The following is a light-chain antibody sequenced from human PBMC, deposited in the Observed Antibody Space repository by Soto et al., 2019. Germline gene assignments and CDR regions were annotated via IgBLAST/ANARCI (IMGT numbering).Light chain of an antibody. J-gene: IGLJ1*01. Sequence: VLTQPRSASATPEQSATTSCSGPSSNHGSNYVYWYQQLPGTAAKLLVCRNDQRLSGVPDRFSGSKSGTSASLAISGLRSEDEADYYCAACDDSLSASYVFGAGSQVTVL. V-gene: IGLV1-47*01. CDR3: AACDDSLSASYV. CDR1: SSNHGSNY. CDR2: RND.